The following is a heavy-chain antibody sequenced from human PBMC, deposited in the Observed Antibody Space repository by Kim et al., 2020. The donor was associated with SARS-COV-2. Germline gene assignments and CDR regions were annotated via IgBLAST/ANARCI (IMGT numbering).Heavy chain of an antibody. V-gene: IGHV4-39*01. Sequence: IYYSGTTNHTPSPKGRVTISIDPSKNQFSLKLSSVTAADTAVYYCAKGLNWGQGTLVTVSS. CDR3: AKGLN. CDR2: IYYSGTT. J-gene: IGHJ4*02.